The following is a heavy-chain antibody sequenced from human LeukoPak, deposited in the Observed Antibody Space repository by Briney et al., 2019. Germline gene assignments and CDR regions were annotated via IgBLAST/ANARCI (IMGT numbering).Heavy chain of an antibody. CDR2: LNEDGGIT. V-gene: IGHV3-74*01. Sequence: PGGSLRLSCEGSGYSFSRFWMHRVRQVPGEGLVWVSRLNEDGGITNYADFAKGRFTISRDNARNTLYLQMNSLSADDTAVYYCTRDIGGRSAYWGQGALVTVSS. D-gene: IGHD3-16*01. J-gene: IGHJ4*02. CDR3: TRDIGGRSAY. CDR1: GYSFSRFW.